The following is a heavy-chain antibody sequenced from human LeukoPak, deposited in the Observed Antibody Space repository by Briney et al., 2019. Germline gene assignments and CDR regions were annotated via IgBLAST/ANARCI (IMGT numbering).Heavy chain of an antibody. CDR2: ISAYNGNT. CDR1: GYTFTSYG. V-gene: IGHV1-18*01. Sequence: ASVKVSCKASGYTFTSYGISWVRQAPGQGLEWMGWISAYNGNTNYAQKLQGRVTMTTDTSTSTAYMELRSLRSDDTAVYYCARRSDDYDSSAYYHWGQGTLVTVSS. D-gene: IGHD3-22*01. CDR3: ARRSDDYDSSAYYH. J-gene: IGHJ4*02.